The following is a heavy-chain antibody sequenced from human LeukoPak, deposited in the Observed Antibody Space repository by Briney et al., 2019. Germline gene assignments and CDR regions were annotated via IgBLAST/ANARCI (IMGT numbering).Heavy chain of an antibody. J-gene: IGHJ4*02. V-gene: IGHV3-30*02. D-gene: IGHD3-16*01. CDR2: VGGNAHTK. Sequence: GGSLRLSCAASGFTFSSHGMHWVRQAPGKGLEWVAVVGGNAHTKFYADSVKGRFTISRDNSKNTLYLEVNSLRAEDTAVYYCAKDGGNYYFDYWGQGTLVTVSS. CDR1: GFTFSSHG. CDR3: AKDGGNYYFDY.